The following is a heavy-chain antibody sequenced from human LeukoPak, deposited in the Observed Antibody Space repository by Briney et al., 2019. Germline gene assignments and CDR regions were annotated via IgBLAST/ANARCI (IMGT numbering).Heavy chain of an antibody. Sequence: SETLSLTCTVSGGSISTYYWNWIRQPPGKGLEWIGYIYHSGSTNYNPSLQSRVTISVDTSKNQFSLNLNSVTAADTAVYYRARGGAARLHFQNWGQGTLVTVSS. CDR3: ARGGAARLHFQN. CDR1: GGSISTYY. CDR2: IYHSGST. D-gene: IGHD6-6*01. J-gene: IGHJ1*01. V-gene: IGHV4-59*01.